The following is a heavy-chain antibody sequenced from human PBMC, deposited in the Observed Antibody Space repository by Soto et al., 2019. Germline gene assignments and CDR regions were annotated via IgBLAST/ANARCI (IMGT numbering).Heavy chain of an antibody. CDR3: ASLKLHYDYTLG. Sequence: GGSLRLSCAASGFTVSSNYMSWVRQAPGKGLEWVSVIYSGGSTYYADSVKGRFTISRDNSKNTLYLQMNSLRAEDTAVYYCASLKLHYDYTLGWGQGTLVTVSS. CDR2: IYSGGST. CDR1: GFTVSSNY. J-gene: IGHJ4*02. V-gene: IGHV3-66*01. D-gene: IGHD3-16*01.